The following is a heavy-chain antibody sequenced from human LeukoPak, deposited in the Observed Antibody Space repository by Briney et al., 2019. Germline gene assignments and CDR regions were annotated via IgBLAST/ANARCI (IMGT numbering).Heavy chain of an antibody. CDR1: GFTFSSYD. V-gene: IGHV3-13*01. J-gene: IGHJ2*01. Sequence: PGGSLRLSCAASGFTFSSYDIHWVRQATGKGLEWVSGIGTAGEIYYLGSVKGRFTISRENAKNSLYLQMNSLRAGDTAVYYCARAAYSSTWYSRYFDLWGRGTLVTVSS. D-gene: IGHD6-13*01. CDR3: ARAAYSSTWYSRYFDL. CDR2: IGTAGEI.